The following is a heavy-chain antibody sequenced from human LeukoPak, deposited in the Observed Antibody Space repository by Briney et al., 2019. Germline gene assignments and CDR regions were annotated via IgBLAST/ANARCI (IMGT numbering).Heavy chain of an antibody. CDR3: ARADYYESSVMAFDI. Sequence: PGGSLRLSCAASGFTFSSYAMSWVRQAPGKGLEWVSGISGSGGSTYYADSVKGRFTISRDNAKNSLYLQMKSLRAEDTAVYYCARADYYESSVMAFDIWGQGTMVTVSS. J-gene: IGHJ3*02. V-gene: IGHV3-23*01. CDR2: ISGSGGST. D-gene: IGHD3-22*01. CDR1: GFTFSSYA.